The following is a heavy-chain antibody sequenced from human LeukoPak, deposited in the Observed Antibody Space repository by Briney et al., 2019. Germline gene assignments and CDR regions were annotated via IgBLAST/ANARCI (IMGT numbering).Heavy chain of an antibody. V-gene: IGHV1-69*01. D-gene: IGHD3-9*01. CDR2: IIPIFGTA. J-gene: IGHJ5*02. CDR1: GGAFSSYA. Sequence: SVKVSCKASGGAFSSYAIRWVREAPGQGLEWMAGIIPIFGTANYAQKFQGRVTITADESTSTAYMWLSSLRSEDTAVYYCGRDGLRYFDWFQSYNWFNPWGQGTLVTVSS. CDR3: GRDGLRYFDWFQSYNWFNP.